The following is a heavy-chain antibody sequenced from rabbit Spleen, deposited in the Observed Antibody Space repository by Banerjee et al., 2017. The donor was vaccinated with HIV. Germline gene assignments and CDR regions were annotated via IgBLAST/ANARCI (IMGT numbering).Heavy chain of an antibody. Sequence: QQQLEESGGGLVKPGGTLTLTCTVSRFSFSSKYWICWVRQAPGKGLEWIACIYAGNGGNTYYASWAKGRFTISKTSSTTVTLQMTSLTAADTATYFCARDLPSVVGWNFNLWGPGTLVTVS. CDR1: RFSFSSKYW. CDR3: ARDLPSVVGWNFNL. V-gene: IGHV1S45*01. CDR2: IYAGNGGNT. J-gene: IGHJ4*01. D-gene: IGHD1-1*01.